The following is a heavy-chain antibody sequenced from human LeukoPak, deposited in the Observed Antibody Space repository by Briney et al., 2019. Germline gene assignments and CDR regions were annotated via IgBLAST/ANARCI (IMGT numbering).Heavy chain of an antibody. CDR2: IYYSGST. J-gene: IGHJ5*02. CDR3: ARHYYYDSSGYYSNWFDP. Sequence: SETLSLTCTVSGGSISSSSYYWGWIRQPPGKGLEWIGSIYYSGSTYYNPSLKSRVTISVDTSKNQFSLKLSSVTAADTAVYYCARHYYYDSSGYYSNWFDPWGQGTLVTVSS. D-gene: IGHD3-22*01. CDR1: GGSISSSSYY. V-gene: IGHV4-39*01.